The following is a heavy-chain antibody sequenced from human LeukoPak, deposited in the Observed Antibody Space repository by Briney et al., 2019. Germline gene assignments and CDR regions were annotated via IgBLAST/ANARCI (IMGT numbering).Heavy chain of an antibody. CDR1: GFTFSTYW. Sequence: GGSLRLSCAASGFTFSTYWMSWVRQAPGKGLEWVANIMQDGSEKYYVDSVKGRFTISRDNDKKSMYLQMNSLRAEDTAVYYCARDEWELSNFDYWGQGTLVTVSS. CDR2: IMQDGSEK. CDR3: ARDEWELSNFDY. J-gene: IGHJ4*02. V-gene: IGHV3-7*01. D-gene: IGHD1-26*01.